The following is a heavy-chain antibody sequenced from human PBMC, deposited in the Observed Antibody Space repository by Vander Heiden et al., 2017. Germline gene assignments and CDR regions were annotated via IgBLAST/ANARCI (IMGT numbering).Heavy chain of an antibody. V-gene: IGHV2-70*04. D-gene: IGHD3-22*01. J-gene: IGHJ6*02. CDR1: GFSLSTIGIR. CDR2: IDWDDDK. Sequence: QVTLKESGPALVKPTQTLTLTCTFSGFSLSTIGIRVSWIRQPPGKALEWLARIDWDDDKFYSTSLKTRLTISKDTSKNQVVLTMTNMDTVDTATYYCARSSYYYDSSGSDVWGQGTTVTVPS. CDR3: ARSSYYYDSSGSDV.